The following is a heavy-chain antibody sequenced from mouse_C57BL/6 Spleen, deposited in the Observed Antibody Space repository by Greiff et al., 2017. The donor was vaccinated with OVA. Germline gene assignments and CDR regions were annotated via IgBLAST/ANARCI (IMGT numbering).Heavy chain of an antibody. CDR2: IYPGDGDT. J-gene: IGHJ2*01. CDR1: GYAFSSSW. Sequence: VQLQESGPELVKPGASVKISCKASGYAFSSSWMNWVKQRPGKGLEWIGRIYPGDGDTNYNGKFKGKATLTADKSSSPAYMQLSSLTSEDSAVYFCASRDYGSSDYWGQGTTLTVSS. CDR3: ASRDYGSSDY. V-gene: IGHV1-82*01. D-gene: IGHD1-1*01.